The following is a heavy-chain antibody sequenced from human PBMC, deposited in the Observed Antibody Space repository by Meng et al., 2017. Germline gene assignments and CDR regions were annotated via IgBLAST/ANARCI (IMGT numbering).Heavy chain of an antibody. V-gene: IGHV4-34*01. D-gene: IGHD3-9*01. CDR1: GGSFSGYY. CDR2: INHSGNA. CDR3: ARDIDNILTGAHLDY. Sequence: SETLSLTCAVYGGSFSGYYWSWIRQPPGKGLEWIGEINHSGNAYYNPSVKSRVTISVDVSKNQFSLKLTSVTAADTAMYYCARDIDNILTGAHLDYWGQGTLVTVSS. J-gene: IGHJ4*02.